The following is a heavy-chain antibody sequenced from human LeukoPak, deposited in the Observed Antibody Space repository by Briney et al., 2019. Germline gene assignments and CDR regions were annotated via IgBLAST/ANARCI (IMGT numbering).Heavy chain of an antibody. J-gene: IGHJ4*02. Sequence: ASIKVSCKASGYTFTDYYMHWVRQAPGQGLQCMGRINPKTGGTNYAQKFQGRVTMTGDTSISTAYMELSRLGSDDTAVYYCARRVQTTGVFDYWGQGTLVTVSS. CDR2: INPKTGGT. CDR1: GYTFTDYY. V-gene: IGHV1-2*06. D-gene: IGHD4/OR15-4a*01. CDR3: ARRVQTTGVFDY.